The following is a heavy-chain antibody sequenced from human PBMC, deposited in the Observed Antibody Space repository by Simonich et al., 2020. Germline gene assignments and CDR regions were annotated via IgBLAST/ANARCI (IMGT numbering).Heavy chain of an antibody. CDR2: SSSSGNTI. D-gene: IGHD5-12*01. Sequence: QPGGSLRLSCAASGFTFSSYEMNWVRPAPGKGLEWVSYSSSSGNTIYYADSVKGRFTISRDNATSSLFLQMNSLRAEDTAVYYCAREKWLRFAFDIWGQGTMVTDSS. CDR1: GFTFSSYE. J-gene: IGHJ3*02. CDR3: AREKWLRFAFDI. V-gene: IGHV3-48*03.